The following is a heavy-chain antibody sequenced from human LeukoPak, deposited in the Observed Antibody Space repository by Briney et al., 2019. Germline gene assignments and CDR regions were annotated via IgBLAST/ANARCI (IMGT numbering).Heavy chain of an antibody. CDR3: ARGGYSYGFYFDY. D-gene: IGHD5-18*01. CDR1: GGSFSGYY. J-gene: IGHJ4*02. Sequence: SETLSLTGAVYGGSFSGYYWSWIRQPPGKGLEWIGEINHSGSTNYNPSLKSRVTISVDTSKNQFSLNLSSVTAADTAVYYCARGGYSYGFYFDYWGQGTLVTVSS. V-gene: IGHV4-34*01. CDR2: INHSGST.